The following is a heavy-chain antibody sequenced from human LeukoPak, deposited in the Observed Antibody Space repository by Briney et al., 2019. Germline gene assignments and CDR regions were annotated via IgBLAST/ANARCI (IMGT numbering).Heavy chain of an antibody. V-gene: IGHV3-48*04. CDR3: ARIDGPTVFTYYMDL. CDR1: GFSFNRRG. D-gene: IGHD3-16*01. J-gene: IGHJ6*03. Sequence: GGSLRLSCATSGFSFNRRGMNWVRHPPGKGLEWVSYISPRSETIYYAESVKGRFTVPRDDSKDSLYLQMHTLRAEDTAVYYCARIDGPTVFTYYMDLWGKGTTVTVAS. CDR2: ISPRSETI.